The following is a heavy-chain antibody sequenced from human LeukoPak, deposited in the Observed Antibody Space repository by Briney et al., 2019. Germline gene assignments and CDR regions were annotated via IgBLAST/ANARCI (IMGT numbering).Heavy chain of an antibody. D-gene: IGHD3-10*01. Sequence: GGSLRLSCAASGFTFSSYWMSWVRQAPGKGLEWVANIRQDGSEKYYVDSAKGRFTISRDNAKNSLYLQMNSLRAEDTAVYYCARDQYGSGPPPYYYMDVWGKGTTVTVSS. CDR3: ARDQYGSGPPPYYYMDV. J-gene: IGHJ6*03. CDR2: IRQDGSEK. CDR1: GFTFSSYW. V-gene: IGHV3-7*01.